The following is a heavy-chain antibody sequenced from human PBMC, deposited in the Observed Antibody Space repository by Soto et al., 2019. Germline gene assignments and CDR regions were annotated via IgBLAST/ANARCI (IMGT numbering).Heavy chain of an antibody. Sequence: GGSLRLSCAASGFTFSSYEMNWVRQAPGKGLEWVSYISSSGSTIYYADSVKGRFTISRDNAKNSLYLQMNSLRAEDTAVYYCAKVLDYYGSGSYYYWGQGTLVTVSS. J-gene: IGHJ4*02. D-gene: IGHD3-10*01. CDR2: ISSSGSTI. CDR1: GFTFSSYE. CDR3: AKVLDYYGSGSYYY. V-gene: IGHV3-48*03.